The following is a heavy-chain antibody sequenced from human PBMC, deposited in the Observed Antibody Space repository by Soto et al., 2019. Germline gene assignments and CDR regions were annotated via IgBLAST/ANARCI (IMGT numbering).Heavy chain of an antibody. CDR2: ISGSGGST. J-gene: IGHJ4*02. D-gene: IGHD3-22*01. CDR1: GFTFSSYA. CDR3: AKSEDYYDSSGSPPYYFDY. V-gene: IGHV3-23*01. Sequence: PGGSLRLSCAASGFTFSSYAMSWVRQAPGKGLEWVSAISGSGGSTYYADSVKGRFTISRDNSKNTLYLQMNSLRAEDTAVYYCAKSEDYYDSSGSPPYYFDYWGQGTLVTVSS.